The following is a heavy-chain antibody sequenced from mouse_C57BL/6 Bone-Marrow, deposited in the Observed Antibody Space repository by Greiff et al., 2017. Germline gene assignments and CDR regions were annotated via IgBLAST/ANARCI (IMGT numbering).Heavy chain of an antibody. CDR3: ARGYYDYPFFDY. V-gene: IGHV1-55*01. CDR1: GYTFTSYW. J-gene: IGHJ2*01. Sequence: QVQLQQPGAELVKPGASVKMSCKASGYTFTSYWLTWVKQRPGQGLEWIGDIYPGSGSTNYNEKFKSKATLTVDTSSSTAYMQLSSLTSEDSAVYYCARGYYDYPFFDYWGQGTTLTVSS. D-gene: IGHD2-4*01. CDR2: IYPGSGST.